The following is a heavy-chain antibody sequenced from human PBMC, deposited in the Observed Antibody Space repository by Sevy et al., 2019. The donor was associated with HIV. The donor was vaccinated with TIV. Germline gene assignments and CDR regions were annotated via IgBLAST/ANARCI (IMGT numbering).Heavy chain of an antibody. J-gene: IGHJ6*02. CDR2: ISSGGHTI. CDR3: ARDGGYSDYGMDV. D-gene: IGHD2-15*01. V-gene: IGHV3-48*01. CDR1: GFTFSSYN. Sequence: GGCLRLSCAASGFTFSSYNMNCVRQAPGKGLECISFISSGGHTIYYADSVKGRFTISRDSAKNSVYLQMNSLRVEDTYGYYCARDGGYSDYGMDVWGQGTTVTVSS.